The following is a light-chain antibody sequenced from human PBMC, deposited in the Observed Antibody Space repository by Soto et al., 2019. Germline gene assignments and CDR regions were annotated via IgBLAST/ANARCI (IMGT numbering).Light chain of an antibody. V-gene: IGKV3-15*01. J-gene: IGKJ2*01. CDR2: AAS. CDR3: QHYHNFPRT. Sequence: ISMKQSPPTLSVSPGGRVTLSCEASETISADLAWYHHRPGQAPRLLIYAASTRAPGVPARFSGSGSGTDFTLAIANLQPEDFGLYYCQHYHNFPRTFGQGTKLEIK. CDR1: ETISAD.